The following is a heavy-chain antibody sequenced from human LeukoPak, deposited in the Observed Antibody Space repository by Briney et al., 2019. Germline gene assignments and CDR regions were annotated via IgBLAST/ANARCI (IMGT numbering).Heavy chain of an antibody. CDR3: ARVLYYYGSGSYEYYYYMDV. J-gene: IGHJ6*03. Sequence: PGGSLRLSCAASGFTFNSYDMNWVRQAPGKGLEWVSSITSSSYKYSADSVKGRFTISGDNAKNSLYLQMNSLRAEDTAVYYCARVLYYYGSGSYEYYYYMDVWGKGTTVTISS. D-gene: IGHD3-10*01. CDR1: GFTFNSYD. CDR2: ITSSSYK. V-gene: IGHV3-21*01.